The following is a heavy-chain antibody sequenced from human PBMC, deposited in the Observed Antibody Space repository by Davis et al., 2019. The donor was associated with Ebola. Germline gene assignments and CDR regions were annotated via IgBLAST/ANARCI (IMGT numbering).Heavy chain of an antibody. CDR3: AREEHDYGGNSFDY. V-gene: IGHV1-18*01. CDR1: GYTFTSYG. J-gene: IGHJ4*02. D-gene: IGHD4-23*01. Sequence: ASVKVSCKASGYTFTSYGISWVRQAPGQGLEWMGWISAYNGNTNYAQKLQGRVTMTTDSSTSTAYMELRSLRSDDTAVYYCAREEHDYGGNSFDYWGQGTLVTVSS. CDR2: ISAYNGNT.